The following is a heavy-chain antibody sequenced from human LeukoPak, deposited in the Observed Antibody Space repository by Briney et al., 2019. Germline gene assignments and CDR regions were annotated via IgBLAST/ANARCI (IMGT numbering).Heavy chain of an antibody. CDR2: ISGSGGST. J-gene: IGHJ5*02. V-gene: IGHV3-23*01. Sequence: PGGSLRLSCAASGFTFSSYAMSWVRQAPGKGLEWVSAISGSGGSTYYADSVKGRFTISRDNSKNTLYLQMNSLRAEDTAVYYCAKDPGQWFSSWIDPWGQGTLVTVSS. D-gene: IGHD3-22*01. CDR3: AKDPGQWFSSWIDP. CDR1: GFTFSSYA.